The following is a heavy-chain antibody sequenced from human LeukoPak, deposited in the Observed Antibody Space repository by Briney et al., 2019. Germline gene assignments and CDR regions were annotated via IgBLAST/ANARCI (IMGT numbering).Heavy chain of an antibody. CDR3: ARDAYDRSFLDY. Sequence: PSETLSLTCTVSGGYISDYYWNWIRQPPGKGLEWIAYISYSGSTNYNPSLKSRVTISVDTSKNQFSLQLSSVTAADTAVYYCARDAYDRSFLDYWGQGTLVTVSS. CDR1: GGYISDYY. CDR2: ISYSGST. V-gene: IGHV4-59*01. J-gene: IGHJ4*02. D-gene: IGHD3-22*01.